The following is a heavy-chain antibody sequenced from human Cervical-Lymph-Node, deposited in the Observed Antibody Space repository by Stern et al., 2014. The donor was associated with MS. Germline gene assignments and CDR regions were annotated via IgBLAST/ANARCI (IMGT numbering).Heavy chain of an antibody. D-gene: IGHD3-3*01. CDR1: GYTFTSDA. CDR2: MTPDSGDT. CDR3: GWSA. V-gene: IGHV1-8*01. Sequence: VQLVQSGAEVKKPGGSVKVSCKASGYTFTSDAINWVRQVPGQGLEWMGWMTPDSGDTGYAQKFRGKFTITRDLSISTAYMEMSSLKSEDTAMYTRGWSAWGQGTLVTVSS. J-gene: IGHJ5*02.